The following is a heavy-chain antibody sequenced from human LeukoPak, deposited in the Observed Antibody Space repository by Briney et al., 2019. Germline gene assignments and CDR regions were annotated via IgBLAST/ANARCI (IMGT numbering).Heavy chain of an antibody. D-gene: IGHD6-25*01. Sequence: XASXXTXXXXYMHWVRQAPGQGLDCIGWIHPNTRSTTYSQNFHGSVTMTTHTSTTTAYTELSRLRSDDTAVYYCLTLLSNAAFDYWGQGTLVTVSS. CDR1: XXTXXXXY. J-gene: IGHJ4*02. CDR3: LTLLSNAAFDY. V-gene: IGHV1-2*02. CDR2: IHPNTRST.